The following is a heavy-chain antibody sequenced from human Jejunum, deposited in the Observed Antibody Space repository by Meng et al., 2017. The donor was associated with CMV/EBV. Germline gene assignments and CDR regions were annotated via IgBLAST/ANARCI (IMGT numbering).Heavy chain of an antibody. Sequence: CAASGFTFSNYGMHWVRQGTGKGLESVSAMDTTGDTYYPDSVKGRFTISRENAKNSLYLQMNSLRAGDTAVYYCARAVGAPNYFDYWGQGTLVTVSS. CDR3: ARAVGAPNYFDY. CDR1: GFTFSNYG. D-gene: IGHD1-26*01. V-gene: IGHV3-13*01. J-gene: IGHJ4*02. CDR2: MDTTGDT.